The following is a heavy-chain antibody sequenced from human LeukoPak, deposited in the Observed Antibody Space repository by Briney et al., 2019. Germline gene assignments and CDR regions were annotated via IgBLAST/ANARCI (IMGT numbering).Heavy chain of an antibody. J-gene: IGHJ4*02. CDR2: ISGSGGST. D-gene: IGHD3-22*01. V-gene: IGHV3-23*01. CDR3: AGASSGYYQYYFDY. CDR1: GFTFSSYA. Sequence: PGGSLRLSCAASGFTFSSYAMSWVRQAPGKGLEWVSAISGSGGSTYYADSVKGRFTISRDNSKNTLYLQMNSLRAEDTAVYYCAGASSGYYQYYFDYWGQGTLVTVSS.